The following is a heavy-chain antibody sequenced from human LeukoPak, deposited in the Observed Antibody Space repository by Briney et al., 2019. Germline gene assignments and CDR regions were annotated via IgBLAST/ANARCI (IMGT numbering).Heavy chain of an antibody. V-gene: IGHV1-69*04. J-gene: IGHJ3*02. CDR3: ARAEPPAAGTKKGAFDI. CDR1: GGTFSSYA. Sequence: GASVKVSCKASGGTFSSYAISWVRQAPGQGLEWMGRIIPILGIANYAQKFQGRVTITADKSTSTAYMELSSLRSEDTAVYYCARAEPPAAGTKKGAFDIWGQGTVVTVSS. CDR2: IIPILGIA. D-gene: IGHD6-13*01.